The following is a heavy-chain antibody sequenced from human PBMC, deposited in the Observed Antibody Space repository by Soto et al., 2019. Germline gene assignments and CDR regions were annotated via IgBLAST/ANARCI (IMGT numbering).Heavy chain of an antibody. CDR2: INWNGGST. D-gene: IGHD1-26*01. J-gene: IGHJ6*02. V-gene: IGHV3-20*04. CDR3: ARFWEPARLYGMDV. Sequence: EVQLVESGGGVVRPGGSLRLSCAASGFTFDDYGMSWVRQAPGKGLEWVSGINWNGGSTGYADSVKGRFTISRDNAKNTLDLQVISQRAEDTALYYGARFWEPARLYGMDVWGQGTTVTVSS. CDR1: GFTFDDYG.